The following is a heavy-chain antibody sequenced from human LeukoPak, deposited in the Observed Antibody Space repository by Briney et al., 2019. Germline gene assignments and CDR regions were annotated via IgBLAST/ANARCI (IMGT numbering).Heavy chain of an antibody. Sequence: GGSLRLSCAASGFTFSNYWMHWVRQVPGKGLVWVSRINDDGSAAFYADSVKGRFTISRDNSKNTLYLQMNSLRAEDTAVYYCAKDLEDSFDYWGQGTLVTVSS. CDR1: GFTFSNYW. CDR3: AKDLEDSFDY. D-gene: IGHD4-11*01. V-gene: IGHV3-74*01. J-gene: IGHJ4*02. CDR2: INDDGSAA.